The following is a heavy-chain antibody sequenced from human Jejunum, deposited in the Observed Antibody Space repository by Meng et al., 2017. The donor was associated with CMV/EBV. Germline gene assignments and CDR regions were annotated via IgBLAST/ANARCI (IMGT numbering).Heavy chain of an antibody. CDR3: GDPPAGY. Sequence: LSRACVDAGGSQIGTDGWNWGGEPRGGGLEWIEEIFHSGATNYNASLKSRVTISIDNSKNQFSLKLTSVTAAETAVYFCGDPPAGYWGQGVLVTVSS. J-gene: IGHJ4*02. V-gene: IGHV4-4*01. CDR1: GGSQIGTDG. CDR2: IFHSGAT.